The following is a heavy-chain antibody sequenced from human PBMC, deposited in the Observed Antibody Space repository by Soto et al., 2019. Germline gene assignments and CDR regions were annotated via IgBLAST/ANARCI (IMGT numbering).Heavy chain of an antibody. CDR3: ASHDPGARFDP. J-gene: IGHJ5*02. Sequence: QVQLVQSGAEVKKPGASVKVSCKAPRYIFTAYFMHWVRQAPGQGLERMGWINPNNGATHYGLSFQGRVTMIRDTSISTAYMELSSLRSDDTAVYYCASHDPGARFDPWGQGTLVIVSS. CDR1: RYIFTAYF. V-gene: IGHV1-2*02. CDR2: INPNNGAT. D-gene: IGHD2-8*02.